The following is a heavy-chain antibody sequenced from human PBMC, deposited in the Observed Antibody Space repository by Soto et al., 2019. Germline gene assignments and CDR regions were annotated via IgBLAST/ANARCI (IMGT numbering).Heavy chain of an antibody. D-gene: IGHD1-26*01. J-gene: IGHJ4*02. CDR2: ICYEGSNK. Sequence: PGGSLRLSCVASGFTFNSYAMHWVRQAPGKGLEWVAVICYEGSNKYYVDSVKGRFTISRDNSKNTLSLQMNSLRAEDTAVYYCARDWRGIVGPTDPNFDFWGQGTLVTVSS. V-gene: IGHV3-33*01. CDR1: GFTFNSYA. CDR3: ARDWRGIVGPTDPNFDF.